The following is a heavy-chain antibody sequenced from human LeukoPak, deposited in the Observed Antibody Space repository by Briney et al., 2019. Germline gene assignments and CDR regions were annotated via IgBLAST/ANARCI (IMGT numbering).Heavy chain of an antibody. CDR2: IYYSGST. J-gene: IGHJ4*02. V-gene: IGHV4-59*01. Sequence: SETLSLTCTVSGGSISSYYWSWLRQPPGKGLEWVGYIYYSGSTNYNPSLKIRVTISVDTSKNQFSLKLSSVTAADTAVYYCARGRRIWGDYYDSSGYYLFDYWGQGTLVTVSS. CDR3: ARGRRIWGDYYDSSGYYLFDY. D-gene: IGHD3-22*01. CDR1: GGSISSYY.